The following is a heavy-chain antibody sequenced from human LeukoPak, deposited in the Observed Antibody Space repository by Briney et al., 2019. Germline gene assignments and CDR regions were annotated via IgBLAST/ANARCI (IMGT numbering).Heavy chain of an antibody. J-gene: IGHJ6*03. CDR1: GFTFSSYW. CDR2: IKQDGSNK. CDR3: AKDGVGPYYYYYYYMDV. Sequence: GGSLRLSCAASGFTFSSYWMSWVRQAPGKGLEWVANIKQDGSNKYYADSVKGRFTISRDNSKNTLYLQMNSLRAEDTAVYYCAKDGVGPYYYYYYYMDVWGKGTTVTISS. V-gene: IGHV3-7*01. D-gene: IGHD3-3*01.